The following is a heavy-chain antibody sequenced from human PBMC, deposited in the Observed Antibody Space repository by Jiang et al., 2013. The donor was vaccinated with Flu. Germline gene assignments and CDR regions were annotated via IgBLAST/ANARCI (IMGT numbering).Heavy chain of an antibody. D-gene: IGHD6-13*01. Sequence: KPSETLSLTCSVSGGSMTNYYCSWIRQPPGKGLEWIGYIYYSGTTNYNPSLKSRVTISVDTSKNQFSLKLSSVTAADTAVYYCARPIAAAGTENLYFDYWGQGTLVTVSS. CDR2: IYYSGTT. J-gene: IGHJ4*02. CDR1: GGSMTNYY. V-gene: IGHV4-59*08. CDR3: ARPIAAAGTENLYFDY.